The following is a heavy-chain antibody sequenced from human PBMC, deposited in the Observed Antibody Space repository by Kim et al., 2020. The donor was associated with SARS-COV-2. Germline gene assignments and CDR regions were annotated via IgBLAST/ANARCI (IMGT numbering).Heavy chain of an antibody. CDR2: INTNTGNP. Sequence: ASVKVSCKASGYTFTSYAMNWVRQAPGQGLEWMGWINTNTGNPTYAQGFTGRFFFSLDTSVSTAYLQISSLKAEDTAVYYCARTAAGYRGHHWFDPWGQGTLVTVSS. V-gene: IGHV7-4-1*02. J-gene: IGHJ5*02. CDR1: GYTFTSYA. CDR3: ARTAAGYRGHHWFDP. D-gene: IGHD6-13*01.